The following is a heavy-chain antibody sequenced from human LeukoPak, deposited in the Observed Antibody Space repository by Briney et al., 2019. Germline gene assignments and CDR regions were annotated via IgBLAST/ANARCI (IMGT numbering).Heavy chain of an antibody. J-gene: IGHJ6*03. CDR1: GGSISSSSYY. CDR3: ARNPGDYGFLYYMDV. Sequence: SETLSLTCTVSGGSISSSSYYWGWIRQPPGKGLEWIGTLYYSGSTYYNPSLNSRVPISVDTSKNQFSLKVSSVTAADTAVYYCARNPGDYGFLYYMDVWGKGTTVTISS. V-gene: IGHV4-39*01. D-gene: IGHD4-17*01. CDR2: LYYSGST.